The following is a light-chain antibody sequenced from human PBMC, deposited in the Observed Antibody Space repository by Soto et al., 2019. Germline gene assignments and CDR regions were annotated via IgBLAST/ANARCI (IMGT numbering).Light chain of an antibody. CDR2: STN. Sequence: QTVVTQEPSFSVSPGVTVTLTCGFTSGSVSTTYDPSWYQQTPGQAPRTLIYSTNIRSSGVPDRFSGSILGNKAALTIKGAKADDESGYHCMLYMGGGLVVFGGGTKLTVL. J-gene: IGLJ2*01. CDR3: MLYMGGGLVV. V-gene: IGLV8-61*01. CDR1: SGSVSTTYD.